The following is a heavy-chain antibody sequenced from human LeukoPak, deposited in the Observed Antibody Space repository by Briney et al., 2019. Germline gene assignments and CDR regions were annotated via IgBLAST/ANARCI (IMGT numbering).Heavy chain of an antibody. J-gene: IGHJ4*02. Sequence: GGSLRLSCAASGFTFSSYAMSWVRQAPGKGLEWVSSITSSSSYIYYADSVKGRFTISRDNAKNSLYLQMNSLRAEDTAVYYCARGSGYYSGDYWGQGTLVTVSS. D-gene: IGHD3-22*01. CDR3: ARGSGYYSGDY. CDR2: ITSSSSYI. CDR1: GFTFSSYA. V-gene: IGHV3-21*01.